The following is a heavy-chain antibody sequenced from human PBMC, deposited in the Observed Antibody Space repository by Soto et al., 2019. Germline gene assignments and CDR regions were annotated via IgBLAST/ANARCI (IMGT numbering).Heavy chain of an antibody. V-gene: IGHV3-48*04. D-gene: IGHD3-3*01. CDR3: ARGSPQFWQLFDN. CDR1: GFSFGTYT. CDR2: ISTGGSTI. Sequence: PGGSLRLSCAVSGFSFGTYTVNWVRQAPGMGLEWVSYISTGGSTIFYADSVKGRFTISRDNDKNSLSLQMDSLRADDTGVYYCARGSPQFWQLFDNWGQGALVTVSS. J-gene: IGHJ4*02.